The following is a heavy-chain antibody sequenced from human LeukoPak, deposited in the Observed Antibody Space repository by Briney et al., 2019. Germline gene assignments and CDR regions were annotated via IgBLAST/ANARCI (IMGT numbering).Heavy chain of an antibody. CDR1: GYTFTSYG. V-gene: IGHV1-18*01. Sequence: ASVKVSCKASGYTFTSYGISWVRQAPGQGLEWMGWISAYNGNTNYAQKLQGRVTMTTDTSTSTVYMELTSLRSEDTAMYYCAKETPNTGWFDPWGQGTLVTVSS. CDR2: ISAYNGNT. D-gene: IGHD1-14*01. J-gene: IGHJ5*02. CDR3: AKETPNTGWFDP.